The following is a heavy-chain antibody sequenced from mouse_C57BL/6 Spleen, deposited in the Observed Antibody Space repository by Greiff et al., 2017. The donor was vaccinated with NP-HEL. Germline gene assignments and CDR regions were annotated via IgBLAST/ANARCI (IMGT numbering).Heavy chain of an antibody. D-gene: IGHD1-1*01. J-gene: IGHJ1*03. CDR2: IYPRSGNT. Sequence: VQLQESGAELARPGASVKLSCKASGYTFTSYGISWVKQRTGQGLEWIGEIYPRSGNTYYNEKFKGKATLTADKSSSTAYMELRSLTSEDSAVYFCARFITTVVATGYFDVWGTGTTVTVSS. CDR3: ARFITTVVATGYFDV. CDR1: GYTFTSYG. V-gene: IGHV1-81*01.